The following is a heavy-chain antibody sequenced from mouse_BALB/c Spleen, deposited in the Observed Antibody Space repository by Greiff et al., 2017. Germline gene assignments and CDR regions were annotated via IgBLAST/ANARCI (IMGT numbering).Heavy chain of an antibody. V-gene: IGHV2-9*02. CDR1: GFSLTSYG. Sequence: VKLMESGPGLVPPSQSLSITCTVSGFSLTSYGLHWVRQPPGKGLEWLGVIWAGGSTNYNSALMSRLSISKDNYKSQVFLKMISLQTDDTAVYYCYGKGCYDAMDDWGQGTSVTVSS. J-gene: IGHJ4*01. CDR2: IWAGGST. CDR3: YGKGCYDAMDD. D-gene: IGHD1-1*01.